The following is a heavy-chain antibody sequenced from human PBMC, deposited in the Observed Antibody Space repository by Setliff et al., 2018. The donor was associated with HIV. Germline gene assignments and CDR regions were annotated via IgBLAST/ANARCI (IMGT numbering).Heavy chain of an antibody. V-gene: IGHV4-39*07. CDR3: ARDRGYYNFWSGSPYHYGMDV. J-gene: IGHJ6*02. CDR1: GGSISDSSYY. Sequence: SETLSLTCTVSGGSISDSSYYWGWIRQPPGKGLEWIGSVYYSGSTFYNPSLKSRVTISVDTSKNQFSLKLRSVTAADTAVYYCARDRGYYNFWSGSPYHYGMDVWGQGTTVTVSS. CDR2: VYYSGST. D-gene: IGHD3-3*01.